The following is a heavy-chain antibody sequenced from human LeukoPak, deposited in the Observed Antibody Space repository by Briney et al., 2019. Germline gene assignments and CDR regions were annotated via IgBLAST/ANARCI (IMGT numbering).Heavy chain of an antibody. CDR2: ISTNSKTI. D-gene: IGHD3-22*01. Sequence: PGGSLRLSCAASGFSFSSYEMNWVRQAPGKGLEWVSYISTNSKTIKYADSVKGRFAISRDNAKDFLYLQMTSLRAEDTAVYYCASYFDSTGYFKEGYAIWGRGTLVTVSS. CDR3: ASYFDSTGYFKEGYAI. CDR1: GFSFSSYE. V-gene: IGHV3-48*03. J-gene: IGHJ3*02.